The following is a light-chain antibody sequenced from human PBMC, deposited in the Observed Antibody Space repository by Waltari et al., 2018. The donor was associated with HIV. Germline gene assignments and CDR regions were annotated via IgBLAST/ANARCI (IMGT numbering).Light chain of an antibody. CDR3: QSFDSSLTTSGVI. J-gene: IGLJ2*01. V-gene: IGLV1-40*01. CDR2: ANI. CDR1: SSTIGAGYD. Sequence: QSVLTQPPSVSGAPGQRVTISCTGRSSTIGAGYDVHWYHQLPGTAPTLLIYANINRPSGVPDQFAGSKSGSSASRAITGLQAEDEAHYYCQSFDSSLTTSGVIFGGGTKLTVL.